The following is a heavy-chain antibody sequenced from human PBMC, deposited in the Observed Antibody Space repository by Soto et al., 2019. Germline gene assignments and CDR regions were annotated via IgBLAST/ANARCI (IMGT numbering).Heavy chain of an antibody. J-gene: IGHJ5*02. CDR3: AHRLGGITIFGVVLDTAINWFDP. Sequence: GSGPTLVNPTQTLTLTCTFCAFSLSTSGVGVGWIRQPPGKALEWLALIYWNDDKRYSPSLKRRLTITKDTSKNQVVLTMTNMDPVDTATYYCAHRLGGITIFGVVLDTAINWFDPWGQGTLVTVSS. CDR2: IYWNDDK. V-gene: IGHV2-5*01. CDR1: AFSLSTSGVG. D-gene: IGHD3-3*01.